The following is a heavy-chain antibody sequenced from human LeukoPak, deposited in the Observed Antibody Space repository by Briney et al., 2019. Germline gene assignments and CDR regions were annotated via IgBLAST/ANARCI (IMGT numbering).Heavy chain of an antibody. Sequence: GGSLRLSCAASGFTFSSYGMHWVRQAPGKGLEWVAVIWYDGSNKYYADSVKGRFTISRDNSKNTLYLQMNSLRAEDTAVYYCARADYYDSSGYYAEYFQHWGQGTLVTVSS. J-gene: IGHJ1*01. CDR3: ARADYYDSSGYYAEYFQH. D-gene: IGHD3-22*01. V-gene: IGHV3-33*01. CDR2: IWYDGSNK. CDR1: GFTFSSYG.